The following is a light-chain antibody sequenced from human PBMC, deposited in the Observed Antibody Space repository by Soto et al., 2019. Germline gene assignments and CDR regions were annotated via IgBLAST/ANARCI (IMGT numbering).Light chain of an antibody. CDR2: GAS. Sequence: EIVMTQSPATLSVSPGERATLSCRASQSVSSNLAWYQQKPGQAPRLLIYGASTRATAIPARFSGSGSGTEFTLTISSLQSEDFAVYYCQQYDNWPFTFGPGTNVDI. J-gene: IGKJ3*01. CDR3: QQYDNWPFT. CDR1: QSVSSN. V-gene: IGKV3-15*01.